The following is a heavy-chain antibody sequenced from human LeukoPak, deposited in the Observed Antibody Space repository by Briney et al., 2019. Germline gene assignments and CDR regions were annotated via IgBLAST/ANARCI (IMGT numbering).Heavy chain of an antibody. Sequence: SETLSLTCTVSGGSISGSRTWGWVRQPPGKGPEWIGNIHNEGRNASHSSLKRRVTLSLDTSTHQFSLKVNSVTAADTAFYFCARVLTAAGLAFWGQGVLVSISS. J-gene: IGHJ4*02. CDR2: IHNEGRN. V-gene: IGHV4-39*07. D-gene: IGHD6-25*01. CDR1: GGSISGSRT. CDR3: ARVLTAAGLAF.